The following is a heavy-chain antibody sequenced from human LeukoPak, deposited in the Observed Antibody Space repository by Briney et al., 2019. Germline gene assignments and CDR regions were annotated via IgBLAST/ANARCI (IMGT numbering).Heavy chain of an antibody. CDR2: ISYDGSNK. V-gene: IGHV3-30*18. CDR1: GFTFSSYG. J-gene: IGHJ4*02. D-gene: IGHD1-14*01. Sequence: GGSLRLSCAASGFTFSSYGMHWVRQAPGKGLEWVAVISYDGSNKYYADSVKGRFTISRDNSKNTLYLQMNSLSAEDTAVYYCAKGPEGDYLDYWGQGTLVTVSS. CDR3: AKGPEGDYLDY.